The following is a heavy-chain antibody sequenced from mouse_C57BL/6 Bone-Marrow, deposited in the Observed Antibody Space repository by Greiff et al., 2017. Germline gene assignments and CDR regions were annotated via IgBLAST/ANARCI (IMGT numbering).Heavy chain of an antibody. CDR3: TRCYYGSSYNCAMDY. Sequence: EVKLVESGEGLVKPGGSLKLSCAASGFTFSSYAMSWVRQTPEKRLEWVAYISSGGDYIYYADTVTGRFTISRDNARNTLYLQMSSLKSEDTAMYYCTRCYYGSSYNCAMDYWGQGTSVTVSS. D-gene: IGHD1-1*01. J-gene: IGHJ4*01. CDR2: ISSGGDYI. CDR1: GFTFSSYA. V-gene: IGHV5-9-1*02.